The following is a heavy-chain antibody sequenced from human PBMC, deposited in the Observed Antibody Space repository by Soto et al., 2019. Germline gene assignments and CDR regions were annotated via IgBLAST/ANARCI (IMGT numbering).Heavy chain of an antibody. CDR2: IKSKTDGGTT. D-gene: IGHD4-17*01. V-gene: IGHV3-15*07. Sequence: GGSLRLSCAASGFALSNYNMNWVRQAPGKGLEWVGRIKSKTDGGTTDYAAPVKGRFTISRDDSKNTLYLQMNSLKTEDTAVYYCTTDIRWLPDYWGQGTLVTAPQ. CDR3: TTDIRWLPDY. J-gene: IGHJ4*02. CDR1: GFALSNYN.